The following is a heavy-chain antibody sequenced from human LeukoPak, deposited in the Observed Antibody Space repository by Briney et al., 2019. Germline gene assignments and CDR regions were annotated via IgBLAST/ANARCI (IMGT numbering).Heavy chain of an antibody. J-gene: IGHJ4*02. CDR1: GFTFSSYE. CDR3: ARDLRYDYVWGSYRHFDY. Sequence: GGSLRLSCAASGFTFSSYEMNWVRQAPGKGLEGVSYISSSGSTIYYADSVKGRFTISRDNAKNSLYLQMNSLRAEDTAVYYCARDLRYDYVWGSYRHFDYWGQGTLVTVSS. CDR2: ISSSGSTI. V-gene: IGHV3-48*03. D-gene: IGHD3-16*02.